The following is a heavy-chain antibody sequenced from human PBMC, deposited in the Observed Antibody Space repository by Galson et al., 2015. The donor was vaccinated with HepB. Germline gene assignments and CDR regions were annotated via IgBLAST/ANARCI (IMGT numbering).Heavy chain of an antibody. CDR2: ISWNSGTM. V-gene: IGHV3-9*01. CDR1: GFTFDDYA. J-gene: IGHJ4*02. Sequence: SLRLSCAASGFTFDDYAMYWVRQVPGKGLEWVSSISWNSGTMDYVDSVKGRFTISRDNAKSSLYLQMNSLRAEDTAYYYCAKVLTLGPNYGGNPYDYWGQGTLVTVSS. CDR3: AKVLTLGPNYGGNPYDY. D-gene: IGHD4-23*01.